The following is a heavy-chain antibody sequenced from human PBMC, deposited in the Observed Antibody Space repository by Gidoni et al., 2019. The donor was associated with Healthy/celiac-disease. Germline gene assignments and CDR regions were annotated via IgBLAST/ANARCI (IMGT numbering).Heavy chain of an antibody. Sequence: QVQLVQSGAEVKKPGPSVTVSCKASGGTFSSYTISWVRQAPGQGLEWMGRIIPILGIANYAQKFQGRVTITADKSTSTAYMELSSLRSEDTAVYYCARRDYYDSSGYDAFDIWGQGTMVTVSS. J-gene: IGHJ3*02. CDR2: IIPILGIA. D-gene: IGHD3-22*01. V-gene: IGHV1-69*02. CDR3: ARRDYYDSSGYDAFDI. CDR1: GGTFSSYT.